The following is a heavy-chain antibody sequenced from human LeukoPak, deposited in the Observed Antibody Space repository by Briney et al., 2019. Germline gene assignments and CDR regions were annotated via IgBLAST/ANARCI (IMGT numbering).Heavy chain of an antibody. V-gene: IGHV1-46*01. CDR2: IKPSDGST. J-gene: IGHJ4*02. D-gene: IGHD2-2*01. CDR1: GYTFTSYY. Sequence: ASVKVSCKASGYTFTSYYMHWVRQAPGRGLEWMGIIKPSDGSTSYAQNFQGRVTMTRDTSTSTVYMELSSLRSDDTAVYYCARRWCSSTSCQFDYWGQGTLVTVSS. CDR3: ARRWCSSTSCQFDY.